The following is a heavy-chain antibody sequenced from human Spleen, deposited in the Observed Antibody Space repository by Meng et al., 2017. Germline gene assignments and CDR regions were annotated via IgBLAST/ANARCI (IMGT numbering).Heavy chain of an antibody. CDR1: GGSLRRYP. V-gene: IGHV1-69*02. J-gene: IGHJ4*02. D-gene: IGHD3-22*01. CDR3: ASRRIAMIVEDTDDHFLEY. Sequence: QVLLVQSGPEVKKPGSSVKVSCKASGGSLRRYPVTWVRQAPGQGLEWISPQQFPGRITITADRSTSTAYLELSSLRSEDTAVYFCASRRIAMIVEDTDDHFLEYWGQGTLVTVSS.